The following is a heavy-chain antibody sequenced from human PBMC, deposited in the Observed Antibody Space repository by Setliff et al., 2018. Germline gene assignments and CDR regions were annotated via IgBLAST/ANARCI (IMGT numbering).Heavy chain of an antibody. D-gene: IGHD3-22*01. Sequence: SCAASGFTFSNAWMSWVRQAPGKGLEWVGRFKSIADGGTTNYAAPVQGRFTISRDDSKNTLFLQMNSLKTEDTAVYYCATGFHYYDSSATGHYYYYVDVWGKGTTVTVSS. CDR2: FKSIADGGTT. CDR1: GFTFSNAW. V-gene: IGHV3-15*01. J-gene: IGHJ6*03. CDR3: ATGFHYYDSSATGHYYYYVDV.